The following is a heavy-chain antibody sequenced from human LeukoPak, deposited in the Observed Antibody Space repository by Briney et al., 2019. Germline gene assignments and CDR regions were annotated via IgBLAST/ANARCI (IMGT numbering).Heavy chain of an antibody. D-gene: IGHD3-10*01. CDR3: ARVRDTMVRGVIHYYYYGMDV. V-gene: IGHV1-46*01. J-gene: IGHJ6*04. Sequence: ASVKVSCKASGYTFTSYYMHWVRQAPGQGLEWMGIINPSGGSTSYAQKFQGRVTMTRDTSTSTVYMELSSLRSEDTAVYYCARVRDTMVRGVIHYYYYGMDVWGKGTTVTVSS. CDR2: INPSGGST. CDR1: GYTFTSYY.